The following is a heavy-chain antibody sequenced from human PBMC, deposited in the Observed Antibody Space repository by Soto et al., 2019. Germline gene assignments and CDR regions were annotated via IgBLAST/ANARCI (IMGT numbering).Heavy chain of an antibody. CDR1: GFTFSSYA. V-gene: IGHV3-30-3*01. CDR2: ISYDGSNK. D-gene: IGHD3-10*01. CDR3: ARDQSLLWFGELLTQYYYYGMDV. J-gene: IGHJ6*02. Sequence: TGGSLRLSCAASGFTFSSYAMHWVRQAPGKGLEWVAVISYDGSNKYYADSVKGRFTISRDNSKNTLYLQMNSLRAEDTAVYYCARDQSLLWFGELLTQYYYYGMDVWGQGTTVTVSS.